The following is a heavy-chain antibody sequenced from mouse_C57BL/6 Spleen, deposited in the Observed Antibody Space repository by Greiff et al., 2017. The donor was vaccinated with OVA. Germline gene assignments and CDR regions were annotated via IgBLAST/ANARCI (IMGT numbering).Heavy chain of an antibody. CDR2: ISSGSSTI. CDR3: ARAYDGYYWYFDD. V-gene: IGHV5-17*01. D-gene: IGHD2-3*01. CDR1: GFTFSDYG. Sequence: EVQLVESGGGLVKPGGSLKLSCAASGFTFSDYGMHWVRQAPEKGLEWVAYISSGSSTIYYADTVKGRFTISRDNAKNTLFLQMTSLRSEDTAMYYCARAYDGYYWYFDDWGTGTTVTVSA. J-gene: IGHJ1*03.